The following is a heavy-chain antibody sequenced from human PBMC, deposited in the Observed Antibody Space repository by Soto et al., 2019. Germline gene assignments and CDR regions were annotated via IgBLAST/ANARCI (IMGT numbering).Heavy chain of an antibody. CDR1: GFSFNDYS. J-gene: IGHJ6*02. CDR2: ISRSSGTI. V-gene: IGHV3-48*01. CDR3: AKKRSMDV. Sequence: GGSLRLSCAASGFSFNDYSMNWVRQAPGKGLEWVSYISRSSGTIYYADSVKGRFTISRDNAKNSLYLQMNSLRAEDTAVYYCAKKRSMDVWGQGTTVTVSS.